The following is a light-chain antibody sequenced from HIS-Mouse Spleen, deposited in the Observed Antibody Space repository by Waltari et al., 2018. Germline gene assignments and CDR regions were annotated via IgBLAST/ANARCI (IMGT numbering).Light chain of an antibody. J-gene: IGLJ3*02. CDR3: QSADSSGTYWV. V-gene: IGLV3-25*03. CDR2: KDS. CDR1: ALPQQY. Sequence: SYELTQPPSVSVSPGQTARLTCSGDALPQQYAYWYQQKPGQAPVLVIYKDSERPSGIPERFSGSSSGTTVTLTISGVQAEDEADYYCQSADSSGTYWVFGGGTKLTVL.